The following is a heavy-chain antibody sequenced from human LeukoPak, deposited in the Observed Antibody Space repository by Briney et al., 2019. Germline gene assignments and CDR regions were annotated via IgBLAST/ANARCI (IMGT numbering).Heavy chain of an antibody. CDR2: MNPNSGNT. V-gene: IGHV1-8*03. D-gene: IGHD1-20*01. CDR1: GYTFTSYD. CDR3: AKTPAPIITGINLGYYYYMDV. Sequence: GASVKVSCKASGYTFTSYDINWVRQATGQGLEWMGWMNPNSGNTGYAQKFQGRVTITRNTSISTAYMELSSLRAEDTAVYYCAKTPAPIITGINLGYYYYMDVWGKGTTVTVSS. J-gene: IGHJ6*03.